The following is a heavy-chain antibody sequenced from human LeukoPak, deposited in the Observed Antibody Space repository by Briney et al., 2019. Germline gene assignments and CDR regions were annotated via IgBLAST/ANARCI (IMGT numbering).Heavy chain of an antibody. Sequence: GGSLRLSCAASGFTVSSNYMSWVRQAPGKGLEWVSSISSSSSYIYYADSVKGRFTISRDNSKDTLYLQMNSLRAEDTAVYYCAKDRKGIAVVRGVDYWGQGTLVTVSS. CDR2: ISSSSSYI. CDR3: AKDRKGIAVVRGVDY. CDR1: GFTVSSNY. D-gene: IGHD6-19*01. J-gene: IGHJ4*02. V-gene: IGHV3-21*04.